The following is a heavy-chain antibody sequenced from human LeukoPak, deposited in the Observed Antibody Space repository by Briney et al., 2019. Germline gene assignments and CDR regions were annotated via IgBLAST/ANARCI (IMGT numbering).Heavy chain of an antibody. V-gene: IGHV3-11*01. Sequence: NPGGSLRLSCAASGFTFSDYYMSWIRQAPGKGLEWVSYISSSGSTIYYADSVKGRFTISRDNAKNSLYLQMNSLRAEDTAVYYCAGTVGVLLHVWGYYFDYWGQGTLVTVSS. D-gene: IGHD3-16*01. CDR1: GFTFSDYY. J-gene: IGHJ4*02. CDR3: AGTVGVLLHVWGYYFDY. CDR2: ISSSGSTI.